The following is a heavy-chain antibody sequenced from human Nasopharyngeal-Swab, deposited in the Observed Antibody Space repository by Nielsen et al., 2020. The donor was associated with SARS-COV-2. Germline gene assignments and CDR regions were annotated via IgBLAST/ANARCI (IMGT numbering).Heavy chain of an antibody. J-gene: IGHJ5*02. CDR2: INPSDPDS. V-gene: IGHV5-51*01. CDR1: GYSFSTNW. Sequence: GESLEDSCRGFGYSFSTNWIAWVRQMPGKGPEWMGIINPSDPDSRYSPSFEGHVTISADRSTSTTYLQWSSLKASDSAIYYCVRRDSRSSGVDLWGQGTRVTVSS. D-gene: IGHD6-6*01. CDR3: VRRDSRSSGVDL.